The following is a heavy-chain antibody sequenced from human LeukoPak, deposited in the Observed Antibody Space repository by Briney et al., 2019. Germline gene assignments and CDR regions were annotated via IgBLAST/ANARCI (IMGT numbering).Heavy chain of an antibody. Sequence: PGGSLRLSCAASGFTFSSYSMNWVRQAPGKGVERVSYMSSSSTIKYADSVKGRFTISRDNAKNSLYLQMNSLRAEDTAVYYCARDATPYDFWSGYPNYYYYYYMDVWGKGTTVTVSS. J-gene: IGHJ6*03. D-gene: IGHD3-3*01. CDR1: GFTFSSYS. CDR3: ARDATPYDFWSGYPNYYYYYYMDV. CDR2: MSSSSTI. V-gene: IGHV3-48*01.